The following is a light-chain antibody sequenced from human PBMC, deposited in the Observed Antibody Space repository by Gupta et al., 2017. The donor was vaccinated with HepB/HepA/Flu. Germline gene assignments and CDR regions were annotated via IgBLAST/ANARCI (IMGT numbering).Light chain of an antibody. CDR3: AAWDASMNGV. CDR1: SSNIGSKA. J-gene: IGLJ2*01. V-gene: IGLV1-44*01. CDR2: NNN. Sequence: QSVLTQPPSASGTPGQRVTISCSGSSSNIGSKAVNWYQQLPGTAPKLLIYNNNQRPAGVPARFSGSKSGTSASLAISGLQAEDEADYYCAAWDASMNGVFGGGTKLTVL.